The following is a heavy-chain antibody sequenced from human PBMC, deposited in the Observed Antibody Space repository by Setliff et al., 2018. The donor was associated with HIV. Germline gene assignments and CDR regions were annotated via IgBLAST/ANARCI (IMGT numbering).Heavy chain of an antibody. CDR2: IYYNGIT. D-gene: IGHD2-15*01. J-gene: IGHJ4*02. Sequence: PSETLSLTCAVSGGSIGTTTYYWGWIRQPPGKGLEWIGSIYYNGITYYNPSLKGRFTISVDTSKNQFSLKVTSVTAADPAVYYCARRIFHSSFPSFDSWGQGTLVTVSS. CDR1: GGSIGTTTYY. V-gene: IGHV4-39*01. CDR3: ARRIFHSSFPSFDS.